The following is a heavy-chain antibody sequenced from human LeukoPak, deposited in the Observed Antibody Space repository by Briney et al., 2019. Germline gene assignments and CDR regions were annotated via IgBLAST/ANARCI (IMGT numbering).Heavy chain of an antibody. CDR2: IDPSDSYT. J-gene: IGHJ4*02. CDR1: GYSFTNYL. D-gene: IGHD3-22*01. V-gene: IGHV5-10-1*01. CDR3: ARHLGGYTHFDY. Sequence: GESLNISCQGSGYSFTNYLITWVRQVPRKGLECVGKIDPSDSYTNYSPSFQGHVTISAGKSINTAYVQWSSLEASDTAIYFCARHLGGYTHFDYWGQGTLVTVSS.